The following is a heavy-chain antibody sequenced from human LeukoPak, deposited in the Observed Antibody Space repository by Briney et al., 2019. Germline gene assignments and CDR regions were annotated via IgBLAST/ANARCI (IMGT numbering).Heavy chain of an antibody. J-gene: IGHJ4*02. CDR1: GFTFSSYS. CDR2: ISSSSYI. V-gene: IGHV3-21*01. CDR3: ARGGDCTNGVCYSGDY. Sequence: GGSLRLSCAASGFTFSSYSINWVRHAPGKGLEWFSSISSSSYIYYADSVKGRFTISRDNAKNSLYLQMNSLRAEDTAVYYCARGGDCTNGVCYSGDYWGQGTLVTVSS. D-gene: IGHD2-8*01.